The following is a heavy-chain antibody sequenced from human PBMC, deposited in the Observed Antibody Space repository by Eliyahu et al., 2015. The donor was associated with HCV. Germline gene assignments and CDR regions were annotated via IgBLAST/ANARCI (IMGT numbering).Heavy chain of an antibody. CDR2: INWNGGST. V-gene: IGHV3-20*04. CDR1: GFXFDDYG. Sequence: EVQLVESGGGVVRPGGSLRLSCAASGFXFDDYGMSWVRQAPGKGLGWVXGINWNGGSTGYADSVKGRFTISRDNAKNSLYLQMNSLRAEDTALYYCASVPSIAAAGTAELVWYFDLWGRGTLVTVSS. J-gene: IGHJ2*01. CDR3: ASVPSIAAAGTAELVWYFDL. D-gene: IGHD6-13*01.